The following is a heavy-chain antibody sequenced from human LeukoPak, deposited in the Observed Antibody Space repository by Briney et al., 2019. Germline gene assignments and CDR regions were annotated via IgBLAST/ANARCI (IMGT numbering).Heavy chain of an antibody. D-gene: IGHD3-9*01. Sequence: GGSLRLTCAASGFTFSSYSMNWVRQAPGKGLEWVSYISSSSSTIYYADSVKGRFTISRDNAKNSLYLQMNSLRDEDTAVYYCARDIGYYDILTGYFTGYYYYGMDVWGQGTTVTVSS. CDR1: GFTFSSYS. V-gene: IGHV3-48*02. CDR2: ISSSSSTI. CDR3: ARDIGYYDILTGYFTGYYYYGMDV. J-gene: IGHJ6*02.